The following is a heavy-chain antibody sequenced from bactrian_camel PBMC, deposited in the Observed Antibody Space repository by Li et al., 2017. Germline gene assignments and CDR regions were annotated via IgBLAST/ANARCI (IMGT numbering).Heavy chain of an antibody. D-gene: IGHD2*01. CDR3: AARGPYCYTKLSVADFTY. CDR1: GYTYSSYC. V-gene: IGHV3S25*01. J-gene: IGHJ6*01. Sequence: QLVESGGGSVQAGGSLRLSCAASGYTYSSYCMAWFRQPPGQERVAVAATYRSGGGTWYGSPVKGRFTISHDNAKNTVYLQMNSLKPEDTAMYYCAARGPYCYTKLSVADFTYWGQGTQVTVS. CDR2: TYRSGGGT.